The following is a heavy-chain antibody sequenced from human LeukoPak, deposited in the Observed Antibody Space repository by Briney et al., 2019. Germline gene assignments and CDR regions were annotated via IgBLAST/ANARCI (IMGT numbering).Heavy chain of an antibody. CDR1: GFTFSSYS. CDR2: ISSRGSPI. CDR3: ARARGAIAVTGTPDY. D-gene: IGHD6-19*01. J-gene: IGHJ4*02. Sequence: GGSLRLSCAASGFTFSSYSMNWVRQAPGKGLEWVSYISSRGSPINYADSVKGRFTISRDNAKKSLYLQMNSLRAEDTAVYYCARARGAIAVTGTPDYWGQRTLVTVSS. V-gene: IGHV3-48*04.